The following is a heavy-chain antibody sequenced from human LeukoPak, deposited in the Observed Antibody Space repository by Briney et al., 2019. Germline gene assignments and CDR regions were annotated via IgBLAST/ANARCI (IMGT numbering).Heavy chain of an antibody. D-gene: IGHD6-13*01. CDR3: ARDTDSRNWNGLLDY. V-gene: IGHV3-7*01. Sequence: PGGSQRLSCAASGFTFSNYWMTWVRQAPGRGLEWVASVKQDGSEKYYVDSVKGRFTISRDNAKNSLSLLMNSLRDEDTGVYYCARDTDSRNWNGLLDYWGQGTLVTVSS. J-gene: IGHJ4*02. CDR2: VKQDGSEK. CDR1: GFTFSNYW.